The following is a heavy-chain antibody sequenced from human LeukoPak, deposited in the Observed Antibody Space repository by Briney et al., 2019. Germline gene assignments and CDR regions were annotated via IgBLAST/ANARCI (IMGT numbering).Heavy chain of an antibody. V-gene: IGHV4-39*02. D-gene: IGHD3-9*01. Sequence: SETLSLTCTVSGGSISSSSYYWGWIRQPPGKGLEWIGSIYYSGSTYYNPSLKSRATISVDTSKNQFSLKLSSVTAADTAVYYCAGELRYFGPLVGYFDYWGQGTLVTVSS. CDR2: IYYSGST. J-gene: IGHJ4*02. CDR1: GGSISSSSYY. CDR3: AGELRYFGPLVGYFDY.